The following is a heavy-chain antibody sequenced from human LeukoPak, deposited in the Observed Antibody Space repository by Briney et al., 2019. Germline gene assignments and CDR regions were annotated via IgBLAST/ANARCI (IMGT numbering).Heavy chain of an antibody. CDR2: ISGSGGST. V-gene: IGHV3-23*01. J-gene: IGHJ6*02. Sequence: PGGSLRLSCAASGFTFSSYVMSWVRQAPGKGLEWVSAISGSGGSTYYADSVKGRFTISRDNSKNTLYLQMNSLRAEDTAVYYCAKESRLWFGELPYYYYGMDVWGQGTTVTVSS. CDR3: AKESRLWFGELPYYYYGMDV. CDR1: GFTFSSYV. D-gene: IGHD3-10*01.